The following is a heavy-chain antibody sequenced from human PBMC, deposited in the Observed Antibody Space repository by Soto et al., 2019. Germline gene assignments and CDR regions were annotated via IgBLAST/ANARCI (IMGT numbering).Heavy chain of an antibody. CDR3: TKDRAPSDV. J-gene: IGHJ6*02. Sequence: EEQLLESGGGLAHPGGSLRVSCTASGFIFSNFAMSWVHQAPGKGLEWVSAISGSGGSTYYADFVKGRFTISRDNAKNTLYLQMSSLRAEDTAVYYCTKDRAPSDVWGQGTTVTVSS. CDR1: GFIFSNFA. CDR2: ISGSGGST. V-gene: IGHV3-23*01.